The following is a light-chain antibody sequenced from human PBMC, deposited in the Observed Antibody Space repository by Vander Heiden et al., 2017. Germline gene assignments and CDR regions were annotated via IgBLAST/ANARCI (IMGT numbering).Light chain of an antibody. Sequence: EVVMTQSPATLSVSPGEGATLSFGASQSVRSSLAWYQQSPDQAPRLLIYGASTRATAIPARFSGSGYGTEFTLTISSLQSADFALYYCQQHNSSPPITFGQWTRLEIK. J-gene: IGKJ5*01. CDR3: QQHNSSPPIT. CDR2: GAS. V-gene: IGKV3-15*01. CDR1: QSVRSS.